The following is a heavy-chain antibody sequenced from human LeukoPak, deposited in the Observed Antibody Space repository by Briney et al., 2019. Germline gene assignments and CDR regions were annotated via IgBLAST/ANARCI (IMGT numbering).Heavy chain of an antibody. CDR1: GGSISSSSYY. J-gene: IGHJ6*03. CDR3: ARDRRYYDFWSGFIYYYYMDV. V-gene: IGHV4-39*07. CDR2: IYYSGST. Sequence: SETLSLTCTVSGGSISSSSYYWGWIRQPPGKGLEWIGSIYYSGSTNYNPSLKSRVTMSVDTSKNQFSLKLSSVTAADTAVYYCARDRRYYDFWSGFIYYYYMDVWGKGTTVTVSS. D-gene: IGHD3-3*01.